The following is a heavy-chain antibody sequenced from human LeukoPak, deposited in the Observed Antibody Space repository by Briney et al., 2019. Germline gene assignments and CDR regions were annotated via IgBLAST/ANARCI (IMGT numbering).Heavy chain of an antibody. V-gene: IGHV4-39*01. CDR2: IYYSGST. CDR3: ARHGSTDDFDY. D-gene: IGHD5-12*01. CDR1: GGSICSSSYY. J-gene: IGHJ4*02. Sequence: PSETLSLTCTVSGGSICSSSYYWGWIRQPPGKGLEWIGRIYYSGSTFYNPSLKSRVTISVDTSKNQLSLRLSSVTAADTAVYYSARHGSTDDFDYWGQGTLVTVSS.